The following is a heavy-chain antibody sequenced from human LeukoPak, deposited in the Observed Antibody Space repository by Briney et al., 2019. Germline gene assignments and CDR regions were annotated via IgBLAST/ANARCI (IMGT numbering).Heavy chain of an antibody. CDR3: AKLAASETGEGS. CDR1: GYTFTSNH. Sequence: ASVKLSCKASGYTFTSNHIHCVRQAPGQGLEWMGVVNPSGDSTSYAQKFQGRVTMTRDTSTSTVYMELSSLRSEDTAIYYCAKLAASETGEGSWGQEPWSPSPQ. CDR2: VNPSGDST. V-gene: IGHV1-46*01. J-gene: IGHJ5*01. D-gene: IGHD6-13*01.